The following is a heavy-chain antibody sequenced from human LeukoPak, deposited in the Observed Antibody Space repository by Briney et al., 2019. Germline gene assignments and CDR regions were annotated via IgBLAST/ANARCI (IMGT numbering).Heavy chain of an antibody. Sequence: ASVKVSCKASGYTFTGYYMHWVRQAPGQGLEWMGWINPNSGGTNYAQKFQGRVTITADKSTSTAYMELSSLRSEDTAVYYCARGGISSSSANFDYWGQGTLVTVSS. J-gene: IGHJ4*02. D-gene: IGHD6-6*01. CDR3: ARGGISSSSANFDY. CDR2: INPNSGGT. V-gene: IGHV1-2*02. CDR1: GYTFTGYY.